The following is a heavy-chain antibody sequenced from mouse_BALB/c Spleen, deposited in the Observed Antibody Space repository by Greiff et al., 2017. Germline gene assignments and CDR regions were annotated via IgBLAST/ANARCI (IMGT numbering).Heavy chain of an antibody. D-gene: IGHD5-1-1*01. CDR1: GYTFTSYW. CDR3: AREWGVNTLYYYAMDY. V-gene: IGHV1S41*01. CDR2: IAPGSGST. Sequence: ELVRPGASVKLSCKASGYTFTSYWINWIKQRPGQGLEWIGRIAPGSGSTYYNEMFKGKATLTVDTSSSTAYIQLSSLSSEDSAVYFCAREWGVNTLYYYAMDYWGQGTSVTVSS. J-gene: IGHJ4*01.